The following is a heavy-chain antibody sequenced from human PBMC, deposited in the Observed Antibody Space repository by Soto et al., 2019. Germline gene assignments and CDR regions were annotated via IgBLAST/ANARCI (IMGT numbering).Heavy chain of an antibody. Sequence: SETLSLTCTVSGGSISSSSYYWGWIRQHPGKGLEWIGSIYYSGSTYYNPSLKSRVTISVDTSKNQFSLKLSSVTAADTAVYYFASSVVTSSVRWFDPWGQGTLVTVSS. J-gene: IGHJ5*02. CDR2: IYYSGST. D-gene: IGHD3-22*01. CDR1: GGSISSSSYY. CDR3: ASSVVTSSVRWFDP. V-gene: IGHV4-39*01.